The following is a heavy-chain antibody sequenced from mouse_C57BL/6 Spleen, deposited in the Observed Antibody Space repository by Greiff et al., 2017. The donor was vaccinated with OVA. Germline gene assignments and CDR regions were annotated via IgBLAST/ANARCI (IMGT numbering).Heavy chain of an antibody. CDR1: GFTFSSYT. CDR3: ARHVYYYGSSTYYYAMDY. J-gene: IGHJ4*01. V-gene: IGHV5-9*01. CDR2: ISGGGGNT. D-gene: IGHD1-1*01. Sequence: EVKLMESGGGLVKPGGSLKLSCAASGFTFSSYTMSWVRQTPEKRLEWVATISGGGGNTYYPDSVKGRFTISRDNAKNTLYLQMSSLRSEDTALYYCARHVYYYGSSTYYYAMDYWGQGTSVTVSS.